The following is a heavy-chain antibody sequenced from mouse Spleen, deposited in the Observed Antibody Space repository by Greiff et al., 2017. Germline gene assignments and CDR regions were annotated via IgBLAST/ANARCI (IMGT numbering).Heavy chain of an antibody. J-gene: IGHJ3*01. D-gene: IGHD2-3*01. CDR2: ISSGGGNT. CDR3: ARGGYDDGPFAY. Sequence: EVQLVESGGGLVKLGGSLKLSCAASGFTFSSYAMSWVRQTPEKRLEWVATISSGGGNTYYPDSVKGRFTISRDNAKNTLYLQMSSLKSEDTAMYYCARGGYDDGPFAYWGQGTLVTVSA. V-gene: IGHV5-9-3*01. CDR1: GFTFSSYA.